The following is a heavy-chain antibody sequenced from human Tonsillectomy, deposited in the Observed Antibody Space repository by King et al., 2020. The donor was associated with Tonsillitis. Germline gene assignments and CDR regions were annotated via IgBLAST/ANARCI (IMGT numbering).Heavy chain of an antibody. CDR1: GFTFSNYA. D-gene: IGHD6-6*01. CDR2: ISFGGINK. Sequence: VQLVESGGGVVQPGRSLRLSCAASGFTFSNYALHWVRQAPGKGLEWVAAISFGGINKFCADSVKGRFTISRDNSKNTLYLQMNNLRTKDTAVYYCVGEVLTPDRSSPWGQGTLVTVSS. V-gene: IGHV3-30*04. J-gene: IGHJ4*02. CDR3: VGEVLTPDRSSP.